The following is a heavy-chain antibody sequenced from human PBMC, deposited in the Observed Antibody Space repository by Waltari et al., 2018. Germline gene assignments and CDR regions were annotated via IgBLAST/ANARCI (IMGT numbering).Heavy chain of an antibody. V-gene: IGHV1-18*01. J-gene: IGHJ4*02. CDR3: AREYNYFDF. CDR1: GYTFNAYA. D-gene: IGHD1-20*01. Sequence: HAQLVQSGAEVGQPGASVKVCCKASGYTFNAYALSWVRQAPGQGLEWMGWISAYNGDTNYAQKFQGRVTMTTDTSTNTVYMELKNLRSDDTAVYYCAREYNYFDFWGQGSLVTVSS. CDR2: ISAYNGDT.